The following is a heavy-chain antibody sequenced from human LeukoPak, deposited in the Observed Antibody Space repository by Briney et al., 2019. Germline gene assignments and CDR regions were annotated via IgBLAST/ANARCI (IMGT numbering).Heavy chain of an antibody. Sequence: PGGSLRLSCAASGFTFSSYPMNWVRQAPGKGLEWISYISSSSSTIYYADSVKGRFTISRDSSKKTLFLQMSSLRAEDTAVYYCAKGLMVRGVVAYYYGMDIWGQGTTVTVSS. CDR3: AKGLMVRGVVAYYYGMDI. D-gene: IGHD3-10*01. V-gene: IGHV3-48*01. CDR2: ISSSSSTI. CDR1: GFTFSSYP. J-gene: IGHJ6*02.